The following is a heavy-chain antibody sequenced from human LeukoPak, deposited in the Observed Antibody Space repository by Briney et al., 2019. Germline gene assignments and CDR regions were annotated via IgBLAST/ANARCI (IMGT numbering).Heavy chain of an antibody. V-gene: IGHV1-18*04. Sequence: GASVKVSCKASGYKFTGYYMHWVRQAPGQGLEWMGWISGDNGNTNYAQKVQGRVTMTRDTSTSTAYMELRSLRSDDTAVYYCARDGNYFYYMDVWGKGTTVTVSS. CDR1: GYKFTGYY. CDR3: ARDGNYFYYMDV. D-gene: IGHD1-1*01. J-gene: IGHJ6*03. CDR2: ISGDNGNT.